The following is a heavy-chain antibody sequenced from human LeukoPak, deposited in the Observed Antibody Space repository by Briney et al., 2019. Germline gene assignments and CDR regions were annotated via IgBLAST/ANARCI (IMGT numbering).Heavy chain of an antibody. Sequence: PSETLSLTCAVYGGSFSGYYWSWIRQPPGKGLEWIGEINHSGSTNYNPSLKSRVTISVDTSKNQLSLKLSSVTAADTAVYYCARLKRGLYYGSGSPDDYWGQGTLVTVSS. CDR2: INHSGST. V-gene: IGHV4-34*01. D-gene: IGHD3-10*01. CDR1: GGSFSGYY. J-gene: IGHJ4*02. CDR3: ARLKRGLYYGSGSPDDY.